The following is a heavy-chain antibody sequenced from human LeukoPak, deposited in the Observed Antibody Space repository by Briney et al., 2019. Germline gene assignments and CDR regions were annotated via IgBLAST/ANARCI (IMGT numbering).Heavy chain of an antibody. CDR2: IDGSGDTI. Sequence: GESLRLSCADSGFTFSGYSMNWVRQAPGKGLEWVSYIDGSGDTIYYADSVKGRFTISRDNAKNSLDLQMNSLRDEDTAVYYCSRRFDCWGQGTLVTVSS. CDR3: SRRFDC. J-gene: IGHJ4*02. CDR1: GFTFSGYS. V-gene: IGHV3-48*02.